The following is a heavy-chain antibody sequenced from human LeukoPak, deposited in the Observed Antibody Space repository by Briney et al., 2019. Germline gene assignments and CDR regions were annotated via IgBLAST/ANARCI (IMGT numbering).Heavy chain of an antibody. CDR1: EFPLSNNA. D-gene: IGHD4-11*01. CDR2: FKTKYNQV. J-gene: IGHJ4*02. Sequence: GGSLDFSGVAPEFPLSNNAMNWAGRPPGKGLEWVSTFKTKYNQVYYSESVRGRFTISTDNSKSTVYLQMNSLRAEDTALYYCARSVPDYTRFDYWGQGALVTVSS. V-gene: IGHV3-23*05. CDR3: ARSVPDYTRFDY.